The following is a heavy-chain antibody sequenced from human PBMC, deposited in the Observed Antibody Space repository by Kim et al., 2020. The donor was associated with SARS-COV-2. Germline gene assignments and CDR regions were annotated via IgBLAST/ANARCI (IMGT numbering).Heavy chain of an antibody. J-gene: IGHJ4*02. CDR3: ARHEPRGGSIDY. Sequence: YSPSFQGQVTISADKSISTAYLQWSSLKASDTAMYYCARHEPRGGSIDYWGQGTLVTVSS. V-gene: IGHV5-51*01. D-gene: IGHD5-12*01.